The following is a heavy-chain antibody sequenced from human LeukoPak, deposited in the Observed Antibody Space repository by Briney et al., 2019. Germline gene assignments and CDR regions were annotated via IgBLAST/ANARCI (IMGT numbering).Heavy chain of an antibody. V-gene: IGHV1-69*13. CDR2: IIPIFGTA. D-gene: IGHD3-22*01. CDR1: GGTFSSYA. J-gene: IGHJ4*02. Sequence: ASVKVSCKASGGTFSSYAISWVRQAPGQGLEWMGGIIPIFGTANYAQKFQGRVTITADESTSTAYMELSSLRSEDTAVYYCARASFYYDSSAYGGLVDWGQGTLVTVSS. CDR3: ARASFYYDSSAYGGLVD.